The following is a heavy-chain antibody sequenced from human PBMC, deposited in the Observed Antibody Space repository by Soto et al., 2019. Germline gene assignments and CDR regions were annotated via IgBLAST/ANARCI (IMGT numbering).Heavy chain of an antibody. V-gene: IGHV3-21*01. CDR1: GFTFSSYS. Sequence: EVQLVESGGGLVKPGGSLRLSCAASGFTFSSYSMNWVRQAPGKGLEWVSSISSSSSYIYYADSVKGRFTIARDNAKNALDLQMNSLRAEDTAVYYCARDCKKWAQRGGHDYWGQGTLVTVSS. CDR3: ARDCKKWAQRGGHDY. CDR2: ISSSSSYI. J-gene: IGHJ4*02. D-gene: IGHD1-26*01.